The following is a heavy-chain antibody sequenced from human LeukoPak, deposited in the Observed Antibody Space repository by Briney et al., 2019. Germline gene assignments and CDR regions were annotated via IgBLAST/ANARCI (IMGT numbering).Heavy chain of an antibody. CDR1: GFTFSSYS. CDR3: AKVLLPYCSGGSCYSSYYYYGMDV. Sequence: GGSLRLSCAASGFTFSSYSMNWVRQAPGRGLEWVSSISSSSSYIYYADSVKGRFTISRDNAKNSLYLQMNSLRAEDTAVYYCAKVLLPYCSGGSCYSSYYYYGMDVWGQGTTVTVSS. J-gene: IGHJ6*02. CDR2: ISSSSSYI. V-gene: IGHV3-21*04. D-gene: IGHD2-15*01.